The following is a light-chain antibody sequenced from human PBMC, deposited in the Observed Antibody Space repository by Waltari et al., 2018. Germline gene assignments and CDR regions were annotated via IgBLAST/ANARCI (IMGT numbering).Light chain of an antibody. V-gene: IGLV2-11*01. J-gene: IGLJ1*01. Sequence: QSALTQPRSVSGSPGQSVTISCRGGNYDVAAYNHVSWYQQHPGKAPKLIIHDVTERPSGVPDRFSGSKSDYTASLTISGLQVDDEADYYCCSYAGTFTFVFGTGTKVTVL. CDR2: DVT. CDR3: CSYAGTFTFV. CDR1: NYDVAAYNH.